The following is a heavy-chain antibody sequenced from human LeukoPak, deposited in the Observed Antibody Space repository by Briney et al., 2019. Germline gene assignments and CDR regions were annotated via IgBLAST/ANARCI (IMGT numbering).Heavy chain of an antibody. Sequence: GGSLRLSCAASGFTFSSYEMNWVRQAPGKGLEWVSYISSSGSTIYYADSVKGRFTISRDNAKNSLYLQMNSLRAEDTAVYYCASQGYYSSDSIDYWGQGTLVTVSS. D-gene: IGHD6-19*01. CDR3: ASQGYYSSDSIDY. J-gene: IGHJ4*02. CDR2: ISSSGSTI. V-gene: IGHV3-48*03. CDR1: GFTFSSYE.